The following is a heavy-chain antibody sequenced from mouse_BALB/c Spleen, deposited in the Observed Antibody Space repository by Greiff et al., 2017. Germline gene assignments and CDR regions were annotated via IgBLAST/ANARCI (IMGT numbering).Heavy chain of an antibody. CDR3: ARSFITTVVATNGYAMDY. D-gene: IGHD1-1*01. CDR2: ISSGGSYT. CDR1: GFTFSSYG. Sequence: EVMLVESGGDLVKPGGSLKLSCAASGFTFSSYGMSWVRQTPDKRLEWVATISSGGSYTYYPDSVKGRFTISRDNAKNTLYLQMSSLKSEDTAMYYCARSFITTVVATNGYAMDYWGQGTSVTVSS. V-gene: IGHV5-6*01. J-gene: IGHJ4*01.